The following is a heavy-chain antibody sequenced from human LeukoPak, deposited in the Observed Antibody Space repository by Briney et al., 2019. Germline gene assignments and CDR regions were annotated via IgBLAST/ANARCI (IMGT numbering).Heavy chain of an antibody. J-gene: IGHJ3*02. CDR3: ARDWLGSGDAFDI. CDR1: GFTFSSYA. Sequence: GGSLRLSCAASGFTFSSYAMHWVRQAPGKGLEWVAVISYDGSNKYYADSVKGRFTISRDNSKNTLYLQMNSLRAEDTAVYYCARDWLGSGDAFDIWGQGTMVTVSS. D-gene: IGHD2-15*01. CDR2: ISYDGSNK. V-gene: IGHV3-30*14.